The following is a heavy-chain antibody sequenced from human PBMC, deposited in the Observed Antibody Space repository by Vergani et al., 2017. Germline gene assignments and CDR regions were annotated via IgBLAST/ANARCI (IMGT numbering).Heavy chain of an antibody. CDR3: AGGVRGTMVRGGPLA. CDR1: GGTFSSYA. J-gene: IGHJ4*02. Sequence: QVQLVQSGAEVKKPGSSVKVSCKASGGTFSSYAISWVRQAPGQGLEWMGGIIPIFGTANYAQKFKGRVTITADESTSTAYMGLSSLGSEDTAVYYIAGGVRGTMVRGGPLAWGQGTLVTVSS. CDR2: IIPIFGTA. V-gene: IGHV1-69*01. D-gene: IGHD3-10*01.